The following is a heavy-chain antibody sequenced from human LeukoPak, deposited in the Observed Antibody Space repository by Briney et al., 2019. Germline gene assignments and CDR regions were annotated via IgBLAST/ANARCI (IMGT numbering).Heavy chain of an antibody. J-gene: IGHJ4*02. Sequence: GGSLRLSCAASGFTFSSYSMSWVRQAPGKGLEWVSVIYSGGSTYYADSVKGRFTISRDNSKNTLYLQMNSLRAEDTAVYYCARPYRGYSSSWYGYWGQGTLVTVSS. CDR3: ARPYRGYSSSWYGY. CDR2: IYSGGST. CDR1: GFTFSSYS. V-gene: IGHV3-66*04. D-gene: IGHD6-13*01.